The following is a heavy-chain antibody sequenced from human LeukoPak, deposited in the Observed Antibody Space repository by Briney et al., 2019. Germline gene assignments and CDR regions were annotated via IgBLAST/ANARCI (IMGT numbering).Heavy chain of an antibody. CDR1: GFTFSSYG. Sequence: GGSLRLSCAASGFTFSSYGMYWVRQAPGKGLEWVAVISNDGSNKYYGDSVKGRFTISRDNSKNTLYLQMNSLRAEDTAVYYCARDLRVVITGSFDSWGQGTLVTVSS. J-gene: IGHJ4*02. CDR2: ISNDGSNK. V-gene: IGHV3-30*03. CDR3: ARDLRVVITGSFDS. D-gene: IGHD3-22*01.